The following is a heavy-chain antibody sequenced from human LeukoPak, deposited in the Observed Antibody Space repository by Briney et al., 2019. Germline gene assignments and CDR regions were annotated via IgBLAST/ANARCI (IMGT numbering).Heavy chain of an antibody. CDR1: GNTFATSG. J-gene: IGHJ6*03. CDR2: ISGYNGVT. V-gene: IGHV1-18*01. D-gene: IGHD6-19*01. CDR3: ARGWSSGPENMDV. Sequence: ASVKVSCKASGNTFATSGISWVRQAPGQGLEWMGWISGYNGVTKYAQKLQGRLTMTTDTSTSTAFMELRSLRSDDTAVYYCARGWSSGPENMDVWGKRTTVTVSS.